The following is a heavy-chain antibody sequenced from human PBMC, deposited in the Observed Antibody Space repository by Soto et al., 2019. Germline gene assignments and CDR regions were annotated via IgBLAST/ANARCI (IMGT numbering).Heavy chain of an antibody. CDR1: GYTFTSYG. Sequence: VQLVQSGAEVKKPGASVKVSCKASGYTFTSYGISWVRQAPGQGLEWMGWISAYNGNTNYAQKLQGRVTMTTDTSTSTAYMELRSLRSDDTAVYYCARVGGAYYDFWSGYSDAFDIWGQGTMVTVSS. CDR3: ARVGGAYYDFWSGYSDAFDI. V-gene: IGHV1-18*01. J-gene: IGHJ3*02. D-gene: IGHD3-3*01. CDR2: ISAYNGNT.